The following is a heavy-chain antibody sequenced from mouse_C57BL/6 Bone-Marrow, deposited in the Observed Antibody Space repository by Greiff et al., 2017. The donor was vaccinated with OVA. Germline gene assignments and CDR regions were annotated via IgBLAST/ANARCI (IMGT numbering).Heavy chain of an antibody. D-gene: IGHD3-2*02. CDR2: IHPNSGST. CDR3: ARWGAQATHNFDY. V-gene: IGHV1-64*01. CDR1: GYTFTSYW. J-gene: IGHJ2*01. Sequence: QVQLQQPGAELVKPGASVKLSCKASGYTFTSYWMHWVKQRPGQGLEWIGMIHPNSGSTNYNEKFKSKATLTVDKSSSTAYMQLSSLTSEDSAVYYCARWGAQATHNFDYWGQGTTLTVSS.